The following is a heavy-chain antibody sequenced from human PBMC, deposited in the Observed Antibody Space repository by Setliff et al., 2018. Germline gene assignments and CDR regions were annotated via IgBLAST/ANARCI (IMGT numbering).Heavy chain of an antibody. J-gene: IGHJ4*02. V-gene: IGHV3-7*01. CDR2: IKQDGSEK. CDR3: ARDGGDY. Sequence: GSLRLSCAASEFTFSRHWMSWVRQAPGKGLEWVANIKQDGSEKYYVDSVKGRFTISRDNAKNSLYLQMNSLRAEDTAVYYCARDGGDYWGQGTLVTVSS. CDR1: EFTFSRHW.